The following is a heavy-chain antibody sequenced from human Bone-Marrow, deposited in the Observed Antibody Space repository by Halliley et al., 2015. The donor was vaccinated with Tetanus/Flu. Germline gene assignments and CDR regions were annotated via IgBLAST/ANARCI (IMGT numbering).Heavy chain of an antibody. Sequence: IKIGGRNTSYADSVTGRFPISRDNAKKTLYLQMNSLRVEDPAVYYCAIRTFSGYSGGPPWFDPWGQGTLVTVSS. V-gene: IGHV3-74*01. D-gene: IGHD6-19*01. J-gene: IGHJ5*02. CDR2: IKIGGRNT. CDR3: AIRTFSGYSGGPPWFDP.